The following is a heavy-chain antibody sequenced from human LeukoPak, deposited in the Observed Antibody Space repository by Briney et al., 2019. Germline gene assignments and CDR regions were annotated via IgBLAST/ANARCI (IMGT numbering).Heavy chain of an antibody. V-gene: IGHV3-48*03. Sequence: GGSLRLSCAASGFTFSSYEMNWVRQAPGKGLEWVSYISSSGSTIYYADSVKGRFTISRDNAKNSLYLQMKSQRAEDTAVYYCAEDNRTYYYGSGSFSLPKRPLGYFDYWGQGTLVTVSS. CDR2: ISSSGSTI. J-gene: IGHJ4*02. CDR1: GFTFSSYE. D-gene: IGHD3-10*01. CDR3: AEDNRTYYYGSGSFSLPKRPLGYFDY.